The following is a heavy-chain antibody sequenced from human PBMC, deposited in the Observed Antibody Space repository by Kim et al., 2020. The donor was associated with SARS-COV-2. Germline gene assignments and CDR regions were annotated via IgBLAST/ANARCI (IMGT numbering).Heavy chain of an antibody. CDR2: IYYSGST. CDR1: GGSISSYY. V-gene: IGHV4-59*01. D-gene: IGHD3-22*01. J-gene: IGHJ4*02. Sequence: SETLSLTCTVSGGSISSYYWSWIRQPPGKGLEWIGYIYYSGSTNYNPSLKSRVTISVDTSKNQFSLKLSSVTAADTAVYYCAREGYYDSSGYGLDYWGQGTLVTVSS. CDR3: AREGYYDSSGYGLDY.